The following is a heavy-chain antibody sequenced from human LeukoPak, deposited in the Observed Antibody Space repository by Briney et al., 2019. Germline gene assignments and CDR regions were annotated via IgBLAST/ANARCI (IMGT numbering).Heavy chain of an antibody. Sequence: GGSLTLSCAPSALTFSSFAMNWVRHPPGKGLEWVSTMRGDATTTSYPASVKGRFTISRDNSKNPLYLHMNSLRSEDTAVYHCAKRTSGGSWYSSDYWGQGTLVSVSS. CDR2: MRGDATTT. V-gene: IGHV3-23*01. J-gene: IGHJ4*02. CDR3: AKRTSGGSWYSSDY. CDR1: ALTFSSFA. D-gene: IGHD6-13*01.